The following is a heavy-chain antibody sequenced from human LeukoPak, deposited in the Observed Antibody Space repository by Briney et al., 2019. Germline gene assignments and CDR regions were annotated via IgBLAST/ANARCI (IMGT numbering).Heavy chain of an antibody. CDR2: IYSGGST. CDR3: ATGRDADSARGYYDMDV. Sequence: SETLSLTCTVSGGSITGYYWTWIRQPAGKGLEWIGRIYSGGSTNYNPPLKSRVTMSVDTSKNQFSLKLSSVAAADTAVYYCATGRDADSARGYYDMDVWGQGTTITVSS. J-gene: IGHJ6*02. D-gene: IGHD5-24*01. CDR1: GGSITGYY. V-gene: IGHV4-4*07.